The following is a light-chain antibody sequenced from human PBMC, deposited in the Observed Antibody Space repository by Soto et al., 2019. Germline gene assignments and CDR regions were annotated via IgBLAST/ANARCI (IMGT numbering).Light chain of an antibody. CDR2: GAS. Sequence: EIVLTQSPGTLSLSPGERATLSCRASQSVSSGYLAWYQQKPGQAPGLLFYGASSRATGIPDRFSGSGSGTDFTLTITRLQPEDFAVYYCQQYVISPPITFGQGTRLEIK. CDR3: QQYVISPPIT. J-gene: IGKJ5*01. CDR1: QSVSSGY. V-gene: IGKV3-20*01.